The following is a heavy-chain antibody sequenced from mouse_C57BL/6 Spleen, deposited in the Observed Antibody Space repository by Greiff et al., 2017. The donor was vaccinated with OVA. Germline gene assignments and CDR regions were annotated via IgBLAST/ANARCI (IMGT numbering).Heavy chain of an antibody. Sequence: EVQRVESGGGLVQSGRSLRLSCATSGFTFSDFYMEWVRQAPGKGLEWIAASRNKANDYTTEYSASVKGRFIVSRDTSQSILYLQMNALRAEDTAIYYCARDAGPYYSNYDAMDYWGQGTSVTVSS. CDR1: GFTFSDFY. CDR3: ARDAGPYYSNYDAMDY. V-gene: IGHV7-1*01. J-gene: IGHJ4*01. D-gene: IGHD2-5*01. CDR2: SRNKANDYTT.